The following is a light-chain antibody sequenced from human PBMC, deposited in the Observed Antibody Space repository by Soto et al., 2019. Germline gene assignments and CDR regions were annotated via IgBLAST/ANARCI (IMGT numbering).Light chain of an antibody. CDR2: DAS. Sequence: EIVLTQSPATLSLSPGERATLSCRASQSLSSNLAWYQQKPGQAPRLLIYDASNRATGIPARFSGSGSGTDFTLTISSLEPEDFAVYYCQQRSNWPPLTFGGGTKVEIK. CDR1: QSLSSN. J-gene: IGKJ4*01. CDR3: QQRSNWPPLT. V-gene: IGKV3-11*01.